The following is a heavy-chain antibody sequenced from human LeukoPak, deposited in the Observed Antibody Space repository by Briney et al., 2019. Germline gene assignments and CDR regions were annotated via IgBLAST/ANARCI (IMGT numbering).Heavy chain of an antibody. Sequence: PGGSLRLSCAASGFTVTNNDMSWVRQAPGKGPEWVSVIYSGDNTNYADSVKGRFTISRDNSKNTLYLQMNSLRAEDTAVYYCTKGGTGWNYFDCWGQGTLVTVSS. CDR1: GFTVTNND. CDR3: TKGGTGWNYFDC. CDR2: IYSGDNT. D-gene: IGHD6-19*01. V-gene: IGHV3-66*02. J-gene: IGHJ4*02.